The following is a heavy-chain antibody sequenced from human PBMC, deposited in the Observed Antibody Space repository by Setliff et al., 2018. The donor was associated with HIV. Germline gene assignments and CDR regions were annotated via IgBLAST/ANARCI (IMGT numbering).Heavy chain of an antibody. CDR1: GFTFSDYY. J-gene: IGHJ4*02. Sequence: PGGSLRLSCAASGFTFSDYYMSWIRQAPGKGLEWVAVISYDGSNKYYADSVKGRFTISRDNAKNSLYLQMNSLRAEDTAVYYCARSRAAGFDYWGQGTLVTVS. D-gene: IGHD6-13*01. CDR2: ISYDGSNK. V-gene: IGHV3-30*07. CDR3: ARSRAAGFDY.